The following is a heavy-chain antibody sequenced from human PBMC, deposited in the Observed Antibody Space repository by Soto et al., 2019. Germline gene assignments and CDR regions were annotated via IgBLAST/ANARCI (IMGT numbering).Heavy chain of an antibody. D-gene: IGHD3-3*01. CDR1: GGSISSYC. J-gene: IGHJ6*03. Sequence: SETLSLTCTVSGGSISSYCWSWIRQLPWKGLEWIGYIYYSGSTNYNPSLKSRVTISVDTSKNQFSLKLSSVTAADTAVYYCARHTSPSTIFGVVIPTSYYYYYMDVWGKGTTGTVSS. CDR2: IYYSGST. CDR3: ARHTSPSTIFGVVIPTSYYYYYMDV. V-gene: IGHV4-59*08.